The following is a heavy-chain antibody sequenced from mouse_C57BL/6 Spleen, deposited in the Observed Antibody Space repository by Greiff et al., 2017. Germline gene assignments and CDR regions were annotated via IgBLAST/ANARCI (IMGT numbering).Heavy chain of an antibody. CDR2: IHPNSGST. Sequence: VQLQQPGAELVKPGASVKLSCKASGYTFTSYWMHWVKQRPGQGLEWIGMIHPNSGSTNYNEKFKSKATLTVDKSSSTAYMQRSSLTSEDSAVYYCARGYDYDGPWFAYWGQGTLVTVSA. CDR3: ARGYDYDGPWFAY. CDR1: GYTFTSYW. D-gene: IGHD2-4*01. V-gene: IGHV1-64*01. J-gene: IGHJ3*01.